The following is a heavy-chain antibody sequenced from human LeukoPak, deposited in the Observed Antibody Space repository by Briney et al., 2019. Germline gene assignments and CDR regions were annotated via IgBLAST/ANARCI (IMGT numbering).Heavy chain of an antibody. CDR3: AKDIVVAAAGY. D-gene: IGHD6-13*01. Sequence: PGGSLRLSCAASGFTFSNSGMHWVRQAPGKGLEWVAFIRFDGSSKFYTDSVKGRFTISRDNSKNTLNLQMTSLRAEDTAVYYCAKDIVVAAAGYWGQGTLVTVSS. V-gene: IGHV3-30*02. CDR2: IRFDGSSK. CDR1: GFTFSNSG. J-gene: IGHJ4*02.